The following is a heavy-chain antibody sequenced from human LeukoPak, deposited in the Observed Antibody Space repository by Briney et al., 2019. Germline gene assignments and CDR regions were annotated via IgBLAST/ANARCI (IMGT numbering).Heavy chain of an antibody. Sequence: ETLSLTCTVSGGSISSSSYYWGWIRQPPGKGLEWIGSIYYSGSTYYYPSLKSRVTISVDTSKNQFSLKLSSVTAADTAVYYCASPIRSYCSGGSCYSEDYWGQGTLVTVSS. J-gene: IGHJ4*02. CDR2: IYYSGST. D-gene: IGHD2-15*01. V-gene: IGHV4-39*01. CDR1: GGSISSSSYY. CDR3: ASPIRSYCSGGSCYSEDY.